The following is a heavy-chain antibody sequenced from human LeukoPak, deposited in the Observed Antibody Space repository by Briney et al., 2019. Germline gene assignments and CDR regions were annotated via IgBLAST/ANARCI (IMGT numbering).Heavy chain of an antibody. D-gene: IGHD6-19*01. J-gene: IGHJ6*03. CDR3: ARGDDSSGWYSYYYYYMDV. Sequence: ASVKVSCKASGYTFTSYDINWVRQATGQGLAWMGWMNPNSGNTGYAQKFQGRVTMTRNTSISTAYMELSSLRSEDTAVYYCARGDDSSGWYSYYYYYMDVWGKGTTVTVSS. V-gene: IGHV1-8*01. CDR2: MNPNSGNT. CDR1: GYTFTSYD.